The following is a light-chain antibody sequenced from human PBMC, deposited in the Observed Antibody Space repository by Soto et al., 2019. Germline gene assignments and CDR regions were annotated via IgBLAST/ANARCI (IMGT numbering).Light chain of an antibody. CDR2: EVS. CDR1: QSLIHSDGNTY. J-gene: IGKJ1*01. V-gene: IGKV2-30*02. CDR3: MQGTHWPWT. Sequence: DVVMTQSPLSLPVTLGQPASISCRSSQSLIHSDGNTYLNWFQQRPGQSPRRLIYEVSDRDSGVPDRFSGSGSGNDFPLKISRVEAEDVGVYYCMQGTHWPWTFGQGTEVEIK.